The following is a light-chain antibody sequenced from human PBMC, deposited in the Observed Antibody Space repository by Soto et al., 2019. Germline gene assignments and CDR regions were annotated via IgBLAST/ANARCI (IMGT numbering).Light chain of an antibody. V-gene: IGLV2-14*01. CDR2: DVS. CDR1: SSDVGGYNY. Sequence: QSALNQPASVSGSPGQSITISCTGTSSDVGGYNYVSWYQPHPGKAPKLMIYDVSNRPSGVSNRFSGSKSGNTASLTISGLQDEDEDAHYCSAYTSSSTVVFGGGTKVTVL. CDR3: SAYTSSSTVV. J-gene: IGLJ2*01.